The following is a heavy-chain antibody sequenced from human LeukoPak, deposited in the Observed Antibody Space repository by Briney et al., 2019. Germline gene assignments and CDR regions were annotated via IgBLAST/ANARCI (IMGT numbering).Heavy chain of an antibody. J-gene: IGHJ6*03. CDR1: GFTFSSYS. D-gene: IGHD6-6*01. CDR3: ARDQYSSSSIGGDYYYYMDV. Sequence: GGSLRLSCAASGFTFSSYSMNWVRQAPGKGLERVSSISSSSSYIYYADSVKGRFTISRDNAKNSLYLQMNSLRAEDTAVYYCARDQYSSSSIGGDYYYYMDVWGKGTTVTVSS. CDR2: ISSSSSYI. V-gene: IGHV3-21*01.